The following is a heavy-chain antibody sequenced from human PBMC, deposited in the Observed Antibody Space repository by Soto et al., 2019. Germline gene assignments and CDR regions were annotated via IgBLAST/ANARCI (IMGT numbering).Heavy chain of an antibody. CDR2: IKSQGDGGTR. D-gene: IGHD2-2*01. J-gene: IGHJ6*02. V-gene: IGHV3-15*01. Sequence: GGSLRLSCAASGFSFRNAWMSWVRQAPGKGLEWVGHIKSQGDGGTRDYAAPVKGRFTISRDDSKNTLLLQMNSLKNEDTAVYFCTTDLQAYCDGTTCYAGNYYYDDMDVWGQGTTVTVSS. CDR1: GFSFRNAW. CDR3: TTDLQAYCDGTTCYAGNYYYDDMDV.